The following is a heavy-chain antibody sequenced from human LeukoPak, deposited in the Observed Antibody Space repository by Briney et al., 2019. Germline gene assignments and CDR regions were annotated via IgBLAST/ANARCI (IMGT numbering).Heavy chain of an antibody. CDR3: AREFTMVRGVPSPDY. Sequence: SETLSLTCTVSGGSISSYYWSWIRQAPGKGLEWIANIDYSGNTIYNPALKSRVTMSVDTSKNQFSLKLSSVTAADTAVYYCAREFTMVRGVPSPDYWGQGTLVTVSS. CDR2: IDYSGNT. D-gene: IGHD3-10*01. CDR1: GGSISSYY. J-gene: IGHJ4*02. V-gene: IGHV4-59*12.